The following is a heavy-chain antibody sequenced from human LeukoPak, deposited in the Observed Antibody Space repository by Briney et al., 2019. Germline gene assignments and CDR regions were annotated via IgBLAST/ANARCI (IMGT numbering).Heavy chain of an antibody. CDR3: ARGRAAGTFWLDY. D-gene: IGHD6-13*01. V-gene: IGHV1-2*02. J-gene: IGHJ4*02. Sequence: ASVKVSCKASGYTFTGYYMPWVRQAPGQRLEWMGWINPNTGGTNYAQKVQGRVTMTTDTSTSTAYMELRGLRSYDTAVYYCARGRAAGTFWLDYWGQGTLVTVSS. CDR1: GYTFTGYY. CDR2: INPNTGGT.